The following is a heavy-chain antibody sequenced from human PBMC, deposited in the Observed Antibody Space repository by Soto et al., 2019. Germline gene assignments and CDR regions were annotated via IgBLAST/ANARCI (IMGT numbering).Heavy chain of an antibody. D-gene: IGHD3-10*01. CDR1: GFTFSSYS. Sequence: PGGSLRLSCAASGFTFSSYSMNWVRQAPGKGLEWVSSISSSSSYIYYADSVKGRFTISRDNAKNSLYLQMNSLRAEDTAVYYCAREMSGYYGSGSYHYYYMDVWGKGTTVTVSS. CDR3: AREMSGYYGSGSYHYYYMDV. CDR2: ISSSSSYI. V-gene: IGHV3-21*01. J-gene: IGHJ6*03.